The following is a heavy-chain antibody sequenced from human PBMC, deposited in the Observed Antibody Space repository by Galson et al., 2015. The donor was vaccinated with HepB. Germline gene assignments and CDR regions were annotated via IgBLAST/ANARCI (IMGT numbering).Heavy chain of an antibody. CDR1: GFTFSSHW. V-gene: IGHV3-74*01. CDR3: AREYSRRWSYYYYAMDV. J-gene: IGHJ6*02. D-gene: IGHD6-13*01. CDR2: INSAGSST. Sequence: SLRLSCAASGFTFSSHWMHWVRQAPGKGLVWVSRINSAGSSTNYADSVKGRFTISRDNAKNTLYLQMNSLRADDTAVYYCAREYSRRWSYYYYAMDVWGQGTTVTVSS.